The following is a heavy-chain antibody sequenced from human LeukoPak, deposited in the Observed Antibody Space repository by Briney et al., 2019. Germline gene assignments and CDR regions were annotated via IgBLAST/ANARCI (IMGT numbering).Heavy chain of an antibody. CDR3: ARERQWLAWGDFDY. V-gene: IGHV3-21*01. Sequence: GGSLRLSCAASGFTFSSYSMNWVRQAPGKGLEWVSSISSSSSYIYYADSVKGRFTISRDNAKNSLYLQMNSLRAEDTAVYYCARERQWLAWGDFDYWGQGTLVTVSS. D-gene: IGHD6-19*01. J-gene: IGHJ4*02. CDR1: GFTFSSYS. CDR2: ISSSSSYI.